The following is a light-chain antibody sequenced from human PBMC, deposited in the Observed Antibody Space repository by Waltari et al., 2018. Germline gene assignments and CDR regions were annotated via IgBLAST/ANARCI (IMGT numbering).Light chain of an antibody. V-gene: IGKV2-29*02. CDR1: QSLLHSDGNTY. CDR3: MHALQSPWT. Sequence: DLVMTQTPLSLSVTPGAPASISCRASQSLLHSDGNTYLYWYLQKPGQPPRLLIYRVSNRFSGVPDRFSGSGSGTDFTLKISRVEAEDVGIYYCMHALQSPWTFGQGTKVEIK. J-gene: IGKJ1*01. CDR2: RVS.